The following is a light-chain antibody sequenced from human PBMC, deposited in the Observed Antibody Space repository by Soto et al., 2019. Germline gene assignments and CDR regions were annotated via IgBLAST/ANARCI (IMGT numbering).Light chain of an antibody. V-gene: IGLV2-14*01. Sequence: QSALTQPASVSGSPGQSITLSCTGTSMDVGTYNYVSWYQQHPGKAPKLMISQVSNRPSGVSNRFSGSKSGNTASLTISGLQAEDEADYYCSSYTISSTYVFGTGTKLTVL. J-gene: IGLJ1*01. CDR3: SSYTISSTYV. CDR1: SMDVGTYNY. CDR2: QVS.